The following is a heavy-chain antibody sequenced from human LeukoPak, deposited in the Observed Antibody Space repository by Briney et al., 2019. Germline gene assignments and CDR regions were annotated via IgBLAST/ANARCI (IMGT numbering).Heavy chain of an antibody. J-gene: IGHJ4*02. CDR2: IYHSGST. CDR1: GGSISSSSYY. V-gene: IGHV4-39*07. Sequence: SETLSLTCTVSGGSISSSSYYWGWIRQPPGKGLEWIGSIYHSGSTYYNPSLKSRVTISVDTSKNQFSLKLSSVTAADTAVYYCARAGVGYDSSGYYFYWGQGTLVTVSS. D-gene: IGHD3-22*01. CDR3: ARAGVGYDSSGYYFY.